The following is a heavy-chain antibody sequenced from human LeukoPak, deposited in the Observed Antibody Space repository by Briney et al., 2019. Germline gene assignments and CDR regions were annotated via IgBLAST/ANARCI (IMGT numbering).Heavy chain of an antibody. J-gene: IGHJ4*02. CDR3: ARGDYDSGHFFDY. V-gene: IGHV1-46*01. CDR2: INPSGGST. CDR1: GGTFSSYA. Sequence: ASVKVSCKASGGTFSSYAISWVRQAPGQGLEWMGIINPSGGSTSFAEKFQGRVTMTRDTSTSTVFMELSSLRSEDTAVYYCARGDYDSGHFFDYWGQGTQVTVSS. D-gene: IGHD3-16*01.